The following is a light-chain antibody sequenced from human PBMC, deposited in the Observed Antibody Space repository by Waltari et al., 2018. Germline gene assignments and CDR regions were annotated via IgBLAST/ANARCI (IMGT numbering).Light chain of an antibody. V-gene: IGKV1-5*03. J-gene: IGKJ1*01. CDR2: KAS. Sequence: DIQMTQSPSTLSASVGVRVTTTCRASRSIDNWLAWYQQKPGKAPNLLIYKASSLESGVPSRFSGSGSGTEFTLTISTLQPDDFATYYCQHYKSYSWTFGQGTKVEIK. CDR3: QHYKSYSWT. CDR1: RSIDNW.